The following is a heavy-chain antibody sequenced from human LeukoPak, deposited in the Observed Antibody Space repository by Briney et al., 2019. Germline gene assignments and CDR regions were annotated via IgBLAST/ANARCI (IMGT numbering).Heavy chain of an antibody. CDR1: GFTFSSYE. CDR3: ARDRRYCSSTSCSQNNWFDP. J-gene: IGHJ5*02. D-gene: IGHD2-2*01. V-gene: IGHV3-48*03. CDR2: ISSSGSTI. Sequence: GGSLRLSCAASGFTFSSYEMNWVRQAPGKGLEWVSYISSSGSTIYYADSVKGRFTISRDNAKNSLYLQMNSLRAEDTAVYYYARDRRYCSSTSCSQNNWFDPWGQGTLVTVSS.